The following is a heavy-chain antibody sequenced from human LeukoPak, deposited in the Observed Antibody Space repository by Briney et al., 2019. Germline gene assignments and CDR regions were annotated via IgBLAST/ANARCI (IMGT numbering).Heavy chain of an antibody. J-gene: IGHJ6*02. CDR3: ARDIRYGMDV. CDR2: INHNAEMI. V-gene: IGHV3-48*01. CDR1: GFPFSSYV. Sequence: GGSLRLSCEASGFPFSSYVMSWVRQAPGKGLEWIAYINHNAEMIFYPDFVKGRFTISRDNAKNSLYLQMNSLRAEDTAVYYCARDIRYGMDVWGQGTTVTVPS.